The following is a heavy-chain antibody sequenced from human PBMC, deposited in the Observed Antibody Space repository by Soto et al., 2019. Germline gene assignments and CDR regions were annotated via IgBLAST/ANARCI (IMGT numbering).Heavy chain of an antibody. Sequence: ASVKVSCKASGYTFTGYYMHWVRQAPGQGLEWMGWINPNSGGTNYAQKFQGWVTMTRDTSISTAYMELSRLRSDDTAVYYCARYSSSSRHGMDVWGQVTTVTVSS. V-gene: IGHV1-2*04. J-gene: IGHJ6*02. CDR3: ARYSSSSRHGMDV. CDR2: INPNSGGT. D-gene: IGHD6-6*01. CDR1: GYTFTGYY.